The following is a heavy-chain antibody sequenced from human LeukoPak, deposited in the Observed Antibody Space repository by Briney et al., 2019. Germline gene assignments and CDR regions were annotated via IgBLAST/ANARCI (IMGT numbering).Heavy chain of an antibody. CDR1: GYTLTELS. CDR3: ATGRGYSYGAPWFDP. D-gene: IGHD5-18*01. Sequence: ASVKVSCKVSGYTLTELSMHWVRQAPGKGLEWMGGFDPEDGETIYAQKFQGRVTMTEDTSTDTAYMELSSLRSEDTAVYYCATGRGYSYGAPWFDPWGQGTLVTVSS. V-gene: IGHV1-24*01. CDR2: FDPEDGET. J-gene: IGHJ5*02.